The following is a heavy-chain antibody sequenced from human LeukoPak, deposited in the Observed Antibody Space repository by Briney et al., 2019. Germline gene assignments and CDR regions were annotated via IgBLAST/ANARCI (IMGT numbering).Heavy chain of an antibody. J-gene: IGHJ3*02. CDR2: ISWSSGII. Sequence: GGSLRLSCAASGFTFDDHGMHWVRQPPGKGLEWVSGISWSSGIIGYADSVKGRFTISRDNAKNSLYLQMDSLRAEDTALYYCVKDTGRPTDAITMEDNAFDIWGQGIMVTVSS. CDR3: VKDTGRPTDAITMEDNAFDI. CDR1: GFTFDDHG. V-gene: IGHV3-9*01. D-gene: IGHD3-3*01.